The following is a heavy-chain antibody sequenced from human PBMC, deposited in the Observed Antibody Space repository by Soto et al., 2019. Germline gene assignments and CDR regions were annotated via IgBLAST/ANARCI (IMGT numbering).Heavy chain of an antibody. CDR1: GGTFSSYA. Sequence: SVKVSCKASGGTFSSYAISWVRQAPGQGLEWMGGIIPIFGPSNYAQKFQGRVTITADESTSTVYMELSSLRSEDTAVYYCAREYRGRAAAGTGYFDYWGQGTLVTVSS. CDR2: IIPIFGPS. D-gene: IGHD6-13*01. V-gene: IGHV1-69*13. CDR3: AREYRGRAAAGTGYFDY. J-gene: IGHJ4*02.